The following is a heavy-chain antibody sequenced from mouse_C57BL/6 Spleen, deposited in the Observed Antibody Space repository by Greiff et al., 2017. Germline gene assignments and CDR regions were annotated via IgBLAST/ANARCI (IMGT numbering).Heavy chain of an antibody. CDR3: ARGGLLRERYFDV. J-gene: IGHJ1*03. CDR2: ISNLAYSI. V-gene: IGHV5-15*01. Sequence: EVMLVASGGGLVQPGGSLKLSCAASGFTFSDYGMAWVRQAPRKGPEWVAFISNLAYSIYYADTVTGRFTISRENAKNTLYLEMSSLRSEDTAMYYCARGGLLRERYFDVWGTGTTVTVSS. CDR1: GFTFSDYG. D-gene: IGHD1-1*01.